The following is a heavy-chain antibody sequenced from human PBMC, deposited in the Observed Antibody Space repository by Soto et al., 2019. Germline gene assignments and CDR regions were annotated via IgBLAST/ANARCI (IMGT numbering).Heavy chain of an antibody. CDR3: ARGGQQLHGMDV. CDR1: GFTFSDYY. CDR2: ISSSGRTI. J-gene: IGHJ6*02. V-gene: IGHV3-11*01. Sequence: QVQLVESGGGLVKPGGSLRLSCAASGFTFSDYYMSWIRQAPGKGLEWVSYISSSGRTIYYADSVKGRFTMSRNNAKNSLCLRMNSLGAEDTGVYCCARGGQQLHGMDVWGQGTTVTVSS. D-gene: IGHD6-13*01.